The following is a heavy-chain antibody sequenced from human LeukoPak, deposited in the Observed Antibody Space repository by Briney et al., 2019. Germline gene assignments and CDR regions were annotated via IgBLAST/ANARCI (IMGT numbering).Heavy chain of an antibody. Sequence: GSLRLSCAASGNYWMHWVRQAPGKGLVWVSHINSDGSWTSYADSVKGRFTISRDNSKNMLYLQMNNLRAEDTATYYCAREMYTGMYNDAFDIWGQGTKVTVSS. CDR2: INSDGSWT. V-gene: IGHV3-74*01. J-gene: IGHJ3*02. D-gene: IGHD1-1*01. CDR3: AREMYTGMYNDAFDI. CDR1: GNYW.